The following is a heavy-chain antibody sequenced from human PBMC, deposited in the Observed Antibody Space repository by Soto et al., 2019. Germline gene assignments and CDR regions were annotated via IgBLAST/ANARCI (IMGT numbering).Heavy chain of an antibody. Sequence: SETLSLTCTVSDGSVSSGSYYWNWIRQPPGKGLEWIGFIYYSGSTHYNPSLQSRVTISVDTSKNQFSLKLSSVTAADTAVYYCARDGSSSWYHDAFDIWGQGTMVT. CDR3: ARDGSSSWYHDAFDI. CDR2: IYYSGST. CDR1: DGSVSSGSYY. D-gene: IGHD6-13*01. V-gene: IGHV4-61*01. J-gene: IGHJ3*02.